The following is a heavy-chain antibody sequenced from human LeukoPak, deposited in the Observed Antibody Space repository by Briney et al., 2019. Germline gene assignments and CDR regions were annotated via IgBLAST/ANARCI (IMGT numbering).Heavy chain of an antibody. Sequence: GGSLRLSCTASGLSFNTYSINWVRQAPGKGLEWVSSISSRSDYIYYADSGKGRFTISRDNANSSLYLKMNSLRAEDTAVYYWAREEVGGPAAYNWYFDLWGRGTLVTVSS. CDR3: AREEVGGPAAYNWYFDL. CDR1: GLSFNTYS. D-gene: IGHD2-2*01. J-gene: IGHJ2*01. CDR2: ISSRSDYI. V-gene: IGHV3-21*01.